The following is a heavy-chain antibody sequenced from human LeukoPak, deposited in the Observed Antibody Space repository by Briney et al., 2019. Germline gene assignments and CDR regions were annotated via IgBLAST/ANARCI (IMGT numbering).Heavy chain of an antibody. V-gene: IGHV1-2*06. CDR2: INPNSGDT. J-gene: IGHJ3*02. Sequence: ASVKVSCKASGYTFTGYHMHWVRQAPGQGLEWMGRINPNSGDTNYAQKFQGRVTMTRDTSISTAYMELSRLRSDDTAVYYCAREFPFCGADCFSGVFDIWGQGTMVTVS. CDR3: AREFPFCGADCFSGVFDI. D-gene: IGHD2-21*02. CDR1: GYTFTGYH.